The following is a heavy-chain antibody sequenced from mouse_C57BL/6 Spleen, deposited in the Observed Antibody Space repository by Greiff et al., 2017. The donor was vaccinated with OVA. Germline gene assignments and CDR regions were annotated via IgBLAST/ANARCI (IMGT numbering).Heavy chain of an antibody. CDR3: ASSTVVAPYAMDY. V-gene: IGHV1-7*01. CDR1: GYTFTSYW. J-gene: IGHJ4*01. Sequence: QVQLQQSGAELAKPGASVKLSCKASGYTFTSYWMHWVKQRPGQGLEWIGYINPSSGYTKYNQKFKDKATLTADKSSSTAYMQLSSLTYDDSAVYYCASSTVVAPYAMDYWGQGTSVTVSS. D-gene: IGHD1-1*01. CDR2: INPSSGYT.